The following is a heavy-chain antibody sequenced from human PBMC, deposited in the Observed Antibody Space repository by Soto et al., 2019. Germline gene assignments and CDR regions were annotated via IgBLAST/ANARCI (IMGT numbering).Heavy chain of an antibody. V-gene: IGHV3-23*01. J-gene: IGHJ3*02. CDR2: ISGSSGST. CDR1: GFTFSSYA. Sequence: PGGYLRLSCAASGFTFSSYAMSWVRQAPGKGLEWVSAISGSSGSTYYADSVKGRFTISRDNSKNTLYLQMNSLRAEDTAVYYCAKDRTQYSMIVVVTRDDAFDIWGQGTTVTVSS. D-gene: IGHD3-22*01. CDR3: AKDRTQYSMIVVVTRDDAFDI.